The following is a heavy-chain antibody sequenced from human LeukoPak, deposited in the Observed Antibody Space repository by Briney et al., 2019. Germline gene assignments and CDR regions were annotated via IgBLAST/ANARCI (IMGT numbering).Heavy chain of an antibody. CDR1: GYSITTGHY. D-gene: IGHD1-1*01. CDR3: ASNWSDFDY. CDR2: IYHGETT. J-gene: IGHJ4*02. V-gene: IGHV4-38-2*02. Sequence: SETLSLTCTVSGYSITTGHYWGWIRQPPGRGLEWIGSIYHGETTYYNPSPKTRLTISLDTSKNQFSLKLSSVTAADTAVYYCASNWSDFDYWGQGILVTVSS.